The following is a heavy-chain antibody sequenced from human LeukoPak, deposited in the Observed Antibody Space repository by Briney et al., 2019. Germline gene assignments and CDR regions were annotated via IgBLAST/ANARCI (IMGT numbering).Heavy chain of an antibody. V-gene: IGHV4-61*01. J-gene: IGHJ4*02. CDR2: IYYSGST. CDR3: ARRVVSAVAGKRPSYFDY. D-gene: IGHD6-19*01. Sequence: SETLSLTCTVSGGSISSSSYYWSWIRQPPGKGLEWIGYIYYSGSTNYNPSLKSRVTISVDTSKNQFSLKLSSVTAADTAVYYCARRVVSAVAGKRPSYFDYWGQGTLVTVSS. CDR1: GGSISSSSYY.